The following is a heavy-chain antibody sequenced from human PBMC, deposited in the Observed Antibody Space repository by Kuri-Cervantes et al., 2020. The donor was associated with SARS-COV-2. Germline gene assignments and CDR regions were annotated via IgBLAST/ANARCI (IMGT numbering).Heavy chain of an antibody. CDR1: GSXFTSYG. J-gene: IGHJ3*02. Sequence: SVQVSCKASGSXFTSYGISWVRQAPGQGLEWMGRIIPIXGTANYAQKFQGRVTITADKSTSTAYMELSSLRSEDTAVYYCAXGRGYSYGSTXGDAFDIWGQGTMVTVSS. CDR3: AXGRGYSYGSTXGDAFDI. V-gene: IGHV1-69*04. D-gene: IGHD5-18*01. CDR2: IIPIXGTA.